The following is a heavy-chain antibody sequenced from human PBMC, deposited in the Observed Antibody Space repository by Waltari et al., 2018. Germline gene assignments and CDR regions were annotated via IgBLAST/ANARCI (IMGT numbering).Heavy chain of an antibody. CDR1: GYSINSDYY. V-gene: IGHV4-38-2*01. J-gene: IGHJ3*02. D-gene: IGHD2-15*01. Sequence: QVQLQESGPGLVKPSETLSLTCAVSGYSINSDYYWGWLRQTPGTGLEWIGTIGHGGSTHYNPSLRSRVIILVDMSKDQFSLRLTSMTAADTAVYYCARQLGEKCSGGSCYGAFDIWGQGALVTVSS. CDR2: IGHGGST. CDR3: ARQLGEKCSGGSCYGAFDI.